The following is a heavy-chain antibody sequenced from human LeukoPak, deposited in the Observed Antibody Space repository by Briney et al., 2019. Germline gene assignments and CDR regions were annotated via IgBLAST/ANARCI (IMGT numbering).Heavy chain of an antibody. J-gene: IGHJ3*02. Sequence: GGSLRLSCAASGFTFSSYSMNWVRQAPGKGLEWVSTISSSSSYIYYADSVKGRFTISSDNAKNSLYLQMNSLRAEDTAVYYCARDSRDAFDIWGQGTMVTVSS. CDR1: GFTFSSYS. CDR3: ARDSRDAFDI. V-gene: IGHV3-21*01. CDR2: ISSSSSYI.